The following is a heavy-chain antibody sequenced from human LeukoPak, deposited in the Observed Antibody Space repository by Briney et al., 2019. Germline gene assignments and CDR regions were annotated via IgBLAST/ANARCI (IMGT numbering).Heavy chain of an antibody. V-gene: IGHV3-30*02. J-gene: IGHJ4*02. D-gene: IGHD2-2*01. CDR1: GFTFSSYG. CDR3: AKDRGSTSCLNY. Sequence: PGGSLRLSCAASGFTFSSYGMHWVRQAPGKGLEWVAFIRYDGSNKYYADSVKGRFTISRDNSKNTLYLQMNSLRAEDTAVYYCAKDRGSTSCLNYWGQGTLVTVSS. CDR2: IRYDGSNK.